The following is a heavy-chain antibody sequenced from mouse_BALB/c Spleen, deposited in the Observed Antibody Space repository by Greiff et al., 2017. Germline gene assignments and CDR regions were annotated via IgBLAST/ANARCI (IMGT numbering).Heavy chain of an antibody. CDR2: ISCYNGAT. V-gene: IGHV1S34*01. D-gene: IGHD1-1*01. Sequence: LVKTGASVKISCKASGYSFTGYYMHWVKQSHGKSLEWIGYISCYNGATSYNQKFKGKATFTVDTSSSTAYMQFNSLTSDDSAVYYCARGYYGSSGDAMDYWGQGTSVTVSS. J-gene: IGHJ4*01. CDR1: GYSFTGYY. CDR3: ARGYYGSSGDAMDY.